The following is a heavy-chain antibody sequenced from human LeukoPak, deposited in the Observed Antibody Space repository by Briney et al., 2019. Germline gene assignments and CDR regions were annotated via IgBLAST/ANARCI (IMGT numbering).Heavy chain of an antibody. V-gene: IGHV4-61*08. CDR1: GGSISSGDYY. J-gene: IGHJ4*02. Sequence: SETLSLTCTVSGGSISSGDYYWSWIRQPPGKGLEWIGYIYYSGSTNYNPSLKSRVTISVDTSKNQFSLKLSSVTAADTAVYYCASSSGWWYYFDYWGQGTLVTVSS. CDR2: IYYSGST. D-gene: IGHD6-19*01. CDR3: ASSSGWWYYFDY.